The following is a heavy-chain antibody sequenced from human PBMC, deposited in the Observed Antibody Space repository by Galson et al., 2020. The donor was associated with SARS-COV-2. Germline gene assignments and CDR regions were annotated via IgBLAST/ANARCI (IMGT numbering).Heavy chain of an antibody. Sequence: GESLRLSCAASGFTFSDYYMSWIRQAPGKGLEWVSYISSSGSTIYYADSVKGRFTISRDNAKNSLYLQMNSLRAEDTAGYYCARDSPLDTAMNYYYGMDVWGQGTTVTVSS. CDR3: ARDSPLDTAMNYYYGMDV. D-gene: IGHD5-18*01. J-gene: IGHJ6*02. V-gene: IGHV3-11*01. CDR2: ISSSGSTI. CDR1: GFTFSDYY.